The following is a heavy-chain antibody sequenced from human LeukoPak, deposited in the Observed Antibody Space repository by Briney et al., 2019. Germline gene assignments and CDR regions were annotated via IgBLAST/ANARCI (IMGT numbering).Heavy chain of an antibody. J-gene: IGHJ4*02. CDR3: AKDSTGWSLITTGVTFDY. Sequence: GGSLRLSCAASGFTFSTYGMHWVRQAPGKGLEWVAVLSYDGSNKYFADSVKGRFTISRDNSKNTLYLQMNSLRAEDTAVYYCAKDSTGWSLITTGVTFDYWGQGTLVTVSS. V-gene: IGHV3-30*18. CDR2: LSYDGSNK. CDR1: GFTFSTYG. D-gene: IGHD3-10*01.